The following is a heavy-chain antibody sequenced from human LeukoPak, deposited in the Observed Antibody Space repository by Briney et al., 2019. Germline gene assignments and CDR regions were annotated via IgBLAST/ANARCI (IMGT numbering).Heavy chain of an antibody. Sequence: ASVKVSCKASGYTFTGYYMHWVRQAPGQRLEWMGWIDPNSGDTNYAQKFQGRVTMTRDTSISTAYMEVSRLTSDDTAVYYCAREFMTTVTLDVWGEGTTVTVSS. D-gene: IGHD4-17*01. CDR1: GYTFTGYY. V-gene: IGHV1-2*02. J-gene: IGHJ6*04. CDR3: AREFMTTVTLDV. CDR2: IDPNSGDT.